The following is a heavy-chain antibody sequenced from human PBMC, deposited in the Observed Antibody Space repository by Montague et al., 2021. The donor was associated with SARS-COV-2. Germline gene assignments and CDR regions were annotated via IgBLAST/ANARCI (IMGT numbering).Heavy chain of an antibody. CDR1: GFSLITSGMC. J-gene: IGHJ3*02. CDR2: IDWNDDK. CDR3: ARMDMYFTFGVVYGAFDI. Sequence: PALVKPTQTLTLTCTFSGFSLITSGMCVTWIRQPPGKALEWLALIDWNDDKYYSTSLKTRLTISTDTSNNQVVLTMTNMDPVDTATYYCARMDMYFTFGVVYGAFDIWGQGTMVTVSS. D-gene: IGHD3-16*01. V-gene: IGHV2-70*01.